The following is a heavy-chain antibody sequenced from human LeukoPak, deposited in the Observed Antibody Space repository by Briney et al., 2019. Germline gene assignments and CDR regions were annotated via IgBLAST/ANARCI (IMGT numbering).Heavy chain of an antibody. CDR1: GFTFSNYA. Sequence: GGSLRLSCAASGFTFSNYAISWVRQAPGKGLEWVSTISGSGSSTYYADSVKGRFTISRDNSKNTLYLQVNSLRAEDTAVYYCARASYCSGGICYYYYWGQGTLGTVSS. CDR2: ISGSGSST. J-gene: IGHJ4*02. D-gene: IGHD2-15*01. V-gene: IGHV3-23*01. CDR3: ARASYCSGGICYYYY.